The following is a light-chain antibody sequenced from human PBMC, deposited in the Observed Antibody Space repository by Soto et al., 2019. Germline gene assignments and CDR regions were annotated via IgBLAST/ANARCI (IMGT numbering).Light chain of an antibody. V-gene: IGKV2-28*01. CDR1: QSLLHSNGHKY. CDR2: LGS. CDR3: MQALQTPNT. Sequence: DVVMTQSPLSLPVTPGEPASISCRSSQSLLHSNGHKYLDWYLQRPGQAPQLLIYLGSNRASGVPDRFSGSGSGTDFTLKISRVEAEDVGVYYCMQALQTPNTFGQGTKLE. J-gene: IGKJ2*01.